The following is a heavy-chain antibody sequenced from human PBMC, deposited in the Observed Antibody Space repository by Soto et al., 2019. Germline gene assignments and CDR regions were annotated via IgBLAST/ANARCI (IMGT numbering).Heavy chain of an antibody. D-gene: IGHD1-1*01. CDR1: GFTFSSYS. Sequence: EVQLVESGGGLVQPGGSLRLSCAASGFTFSSYSMNWVRQAPGKGLEWVSYISSGSSTIYYADSVKGRFTISRDNAKNPLYLQMNSLRDEDTAVYYCARDLQLEQNYWGQGTLVTVSS. CDR3: ARDLQLEQNY. V-gene: IGHV3-48*02. J-gene: IGHJ4*02. CDR2: ISSGSSTI.